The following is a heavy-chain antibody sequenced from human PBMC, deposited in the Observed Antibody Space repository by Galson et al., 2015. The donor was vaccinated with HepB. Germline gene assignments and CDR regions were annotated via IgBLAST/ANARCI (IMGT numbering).Heavy chain of an antibody. Sequence: SLRLSCAASGFNFRTYSMNWVRQLPGKGLQWVAYIGSRSTTKWYTDSVKGRFTVSIDNAKNSLFLQMNSLRAEDTAVYYCATNTPAAVMRASGMDVWGQGTAVTVSS. CDR2: IGSRSTTK. V-gene: IGHV3-48*04. D-gene: IGHD2-2*01. J-gene: IGHJ6*02. CDR1: GFNFRTYS. CDR3: ATNTPAAVMRASGMDV.